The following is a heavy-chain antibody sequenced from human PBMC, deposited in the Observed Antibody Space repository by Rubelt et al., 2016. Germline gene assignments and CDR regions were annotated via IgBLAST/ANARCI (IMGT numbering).Heavy chain of an antibody. CDR1: GFTFSTYW. Sequence: EVQLVESGGGLVQPGGSLRLSCEASGFTFSTYWMSWVRQAPGKGLEWVANIKPDGSEKYYVDSLKGRFTISRDNSKNMVHLEMNTLKVEDTAVYVCARDYSGSYGPGAWEVLYYFDHWGQGTRVTVSS. J-gene: IGHJ4*02. D-gene: IGHD1-26*01. CDR2: IKPDGSEK. V-gene: IGHV3-7*01. CDR3: ARDYSGSYGPGAWEVLYYFDH.